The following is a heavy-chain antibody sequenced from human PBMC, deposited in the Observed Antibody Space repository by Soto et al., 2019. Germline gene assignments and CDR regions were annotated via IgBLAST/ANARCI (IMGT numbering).Heavy chain of an antibody. Sequence: QLQLQESGPGLVKPSETLSLTCTVSGGSITGTYYYWGWIRQSPGKGLEYIGSIHYNGRTYYNPSLQGRVTISVYTPKSKFAPSLVSVTAADTAVCFRARHGSGTYYPIDSWGQGTLVTVSS. V-gene: IGHV4-39*01. D-gene: IGHD3-10*01. CDR1: GGSITGTYYY. CDR3: ARHGSGTYYPIDS. CDR2: IHYNGRT. J-gene: IGHJ4*02.